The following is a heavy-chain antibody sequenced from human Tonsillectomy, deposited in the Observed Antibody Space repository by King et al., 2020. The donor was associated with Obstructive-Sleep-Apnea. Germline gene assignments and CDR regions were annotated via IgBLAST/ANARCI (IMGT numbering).Heavy chain of an antibody. CDR2: IYSRGGT. Sequence: VQLQESGPGLVKPSQTLSLTCSVSGGSIRSGDYYWHWIRHHPGKGLEWIGYIYSRGGTYYTPSLRSRVAMSMDTSKNQFSLRLTSVTAADTAMYYCARPNYRDTFDVWGQGTVVVVSS. V-gene: IGHV4-31*03. CDR1: GGSIRSGDYY. J-gene: IGHJ3*01. D-gene: IGHD5-24*01. CDR3: ARPNYRDTFDV.